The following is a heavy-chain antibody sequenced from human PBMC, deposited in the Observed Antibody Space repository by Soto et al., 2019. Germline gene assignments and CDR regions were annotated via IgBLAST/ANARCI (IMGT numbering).Heavy chain of an antibody. CDR2: ISTDGSST. V-gene: IGHV3-74*01. J-gene: IGHJ4*02. CDR3: ARATGSNHPFDY. D-gene: IGHD2-2*01. CDR1: VFTFNSYA. Sequence: PGGSMRLSCAASVFTFNSYAMSWVRQGPGKGLVWVSRISTDGSSTTYADSVKGRFTISRDNAKNTLYLQMNSLRAEDTAVYYCARATGSNHPFDYWGQGSLVTVSS.